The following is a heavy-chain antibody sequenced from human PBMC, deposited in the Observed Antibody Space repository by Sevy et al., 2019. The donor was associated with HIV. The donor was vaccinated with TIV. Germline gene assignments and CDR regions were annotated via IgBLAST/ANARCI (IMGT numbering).Heavy chain of an antibody. J-gene: IGHJ6*02. CDR2: IYYSGST. D-gene: IGHD3-3*01. V-gene: IGHV4-59*08. CDR1: GGSISSYY. CDR3: ARHLDDFWSGYSYYYGMDV. Sequence: SETLSLTCTVSGGSISSYYWSWIRQPPGKGLEWIGYIYYSGSTNYNPSLKSRVTISVDTSKNQFSLKLGSVTAADTAVYYCARHLDDFWSGYSYYYGMDVWGQGTTVTVSS.